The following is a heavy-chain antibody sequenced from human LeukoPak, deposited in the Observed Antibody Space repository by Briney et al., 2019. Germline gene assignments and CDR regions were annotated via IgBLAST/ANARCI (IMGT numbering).Heavy chain of an antibody. J-gene: IGHJ4*02. CDR1: GYTFSGNY. CDR2: INPNSGAR. Sequence: ASVKVPCKASGYTFSGNYMHWVRQAPGQGLEWMGWINPNSGARNYAQKFQDRVTLTTDTSISTAYMELRRLRSDDTAVYYCTRVGVGIVPFDYWGQGTLVTVSS. D-gene: IGHD2-15*01. V-gene: IGHV1-2*02. CDR3: TRVGVGIVPFDY.